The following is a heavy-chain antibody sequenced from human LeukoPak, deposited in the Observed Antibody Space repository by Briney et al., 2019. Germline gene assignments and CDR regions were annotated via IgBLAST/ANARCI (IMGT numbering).Heavy chain of an antibody. V-gene: IGHV4-39*01. Sequence: SETLSLTCTVSGGSISSSSYYWGWIRQPPGKGLEWIGSIYYSGSTYYNPSLKSRVTISVDTSKNQFSLKLSSVTAADTAVYYCARLTPLYDILTGYFDYWGQGTLVTVPS. CDR2: IYYSGST. J-gene: IGHJ4*02. CDR1: GGSISSSSYY. CDR3: ARLTPLYDILTGYFDY. D-gene: IGHD3-9*01.